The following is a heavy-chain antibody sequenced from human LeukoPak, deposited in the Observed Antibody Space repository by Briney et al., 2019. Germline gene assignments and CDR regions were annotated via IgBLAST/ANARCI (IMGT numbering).Heavy chain of an antibody. J-gene: IGHJ6*03. CDR2: ISGNGDTT. CDR1: GFTFSNYA. Sequence: GGSLRLSCAGSGFTFSNYAMSWVRQAPGKGLEWVSVISGNGDTTYYADSVKGRFTISRDNSKNTLYLQMSSLRADDTAVYYCTRDGSGFYYYYYMDVWGKGTTVTVSS. CDR3: TRDGSGFYYYYYMDV. D-gene: IGHD6-25*01. V-gene: IGHV3-23*01.